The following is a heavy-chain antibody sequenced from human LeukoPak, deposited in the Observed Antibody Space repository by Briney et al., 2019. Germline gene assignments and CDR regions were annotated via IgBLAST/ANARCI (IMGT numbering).Heavy chain of an antibody. D-gene: IGHD6-13*01. V-gene: IGHV1-69*06. Sequence: ASVKVSFKASGGTFSSYAISWVRQAPGQGLEWMGGIIPIFGTANYAQKFQGRVTITADKSTSTAYMELSSLRSEDTAVYYCARTRSSSSSWYGQFDYWGQGTLVTVSS. CDR3: ARTRSSSSSWYGQFDY. CDR2: IIPIFGTA. CDR1: GGTFSSYA. J-gene: IGHJ4*02.